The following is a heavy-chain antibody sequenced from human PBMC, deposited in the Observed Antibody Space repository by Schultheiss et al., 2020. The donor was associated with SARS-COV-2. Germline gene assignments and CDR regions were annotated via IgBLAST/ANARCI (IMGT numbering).Heavy chain of an antibody. Sequence: GGSLRLSCAASGFTVTTNQMSWVRQVPGKGLEWVSVLHSNHKTRYADSVEGRFTISRDDSKNTLYLQMNSLRVEDTAVYYCARDWYSSSPWWEDYWGQGTLVTVSS. D-gene: IGHD6-19*01. V-gene: IGHV3-53*01. CDR3: ARDWYSSSPWWEDY. CDR2: LHSNHKT. J-gene: IGHJ4*02. CDR1: GFTVTTNQ.